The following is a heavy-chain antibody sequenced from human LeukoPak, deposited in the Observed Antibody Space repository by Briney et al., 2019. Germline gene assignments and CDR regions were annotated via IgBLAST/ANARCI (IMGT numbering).Heavy chain of an antibody. CDR1: GLTFRSFS. J-gene: IGHJ4*02. V-gene: IGHV3-21*06. CDR2: INTVASYI. CDR3: ARLRRNSDKSGFYYYYDY. Sequence: GGSLRLSCAVSGLTFRSFSFNWVRQGPGKGLEWVSSINTVASYIYYADSVKGRFTISRDNAKNSLYLQMNSLRAEDTGVYYCARLRRNSDKSGFYYYYDYWGQGTLVTVSS. D-gene: IGHD3-22*01.